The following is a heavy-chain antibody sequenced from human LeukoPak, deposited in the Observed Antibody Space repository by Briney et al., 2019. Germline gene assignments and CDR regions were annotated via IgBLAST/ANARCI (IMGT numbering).Heavy chain of an antibody. V-gene: IGHV1-69*13. Sequence: SVKVSCKASGGTFSSYANSWVRQAPGQGLEWMGGIIPIFGTANYAQKFQGRVTITADESTSTAYMELSSLRSEDTAVYYCARDRSPAAVWSQLVPYYYYYGMDVWGQGTTVTVSS. CDR1: GGTFSSYA. J-gene: IGHJ6*02. CDR3: ARDRSPAAVWSQLVPYYYYYGMDV. D-gene: IGHD6-13*01. CDR2: IIPIFGTA.